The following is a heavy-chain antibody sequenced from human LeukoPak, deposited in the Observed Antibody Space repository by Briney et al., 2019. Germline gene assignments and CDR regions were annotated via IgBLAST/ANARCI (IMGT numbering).Heavy chain of an antibody. J-gene: IGHJ4*02. D-gene: IGHD6-19*01. Sequence: GGSLRLSCAASGFTCSTYAMHWVRQPPGKGLEWVALISYDEDRKWYADSVKGRFTISRDNSKNTVFLQMNSLRVDDTALYYCARVPPRGGWYDAHCGQGTLVTVSS. CDR1: GFTCSTYA. CDR2: ISYDEDRK. V-gene: IGHV3-30*04. CDR3: ARVPPRGGWYDAH.